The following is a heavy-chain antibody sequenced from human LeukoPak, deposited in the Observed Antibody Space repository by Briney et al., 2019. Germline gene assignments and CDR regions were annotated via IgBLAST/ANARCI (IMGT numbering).Heavy chain of an antibody. CDR2: IIPIFGTA. Sequence: SVKVSCTASGGTFSSYAISWVRQAPGQGLEWMGGIIPIFGTANYAQKFQGRVTITADESTSTAYMELSSLRSEDTAVYYCARDRRQWLQTYYFGYWGQGTLVTVSS. D-gene: IGHD5-12*01. CDR3: ARDRRQWLQTYYFGY. V-gene: IGHV1-69*13. J-gene: IGHJ4*02. CDR1: GGTFSSYA.